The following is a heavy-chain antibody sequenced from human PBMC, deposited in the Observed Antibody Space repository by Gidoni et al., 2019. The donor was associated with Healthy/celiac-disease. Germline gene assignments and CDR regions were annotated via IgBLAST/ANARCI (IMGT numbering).Heavy chain of an antibody. V-gene: IGHV3-23*01. CDR2: ISGSGGST. Sequence: EVQLLESGGGLVQPGGSLRLSCAASGFTFSSYAMSWVRQAPGQGLEWVSAISGSGGSTYYADSVKGRFTISRDNSKNTLYLQMNSLRAEDTAVYYCAKGLYGDFPRKPYKRPTSYGMDVWGQGTTVTVSS. CDR1: GFTFSSYA. J-gene: IGHJ6*02. D-gene: IGHD4-17*01. CDR3: AKGLYGDFPRKPYKRPTSYGMDV.